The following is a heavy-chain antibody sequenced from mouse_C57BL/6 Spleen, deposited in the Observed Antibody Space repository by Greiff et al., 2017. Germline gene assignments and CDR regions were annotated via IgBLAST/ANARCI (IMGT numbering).Heavy chain of an antibody. CDR1: GFNIKDYY. Sequence: EVQRVESGAELVRPGASVKLSCTASGFNIKDYYMHWVKQRPEQGLEWIGRIDPEDGETEYAPKFQGKATMTADTSSNTAYLQLSSLTSEDTAVYYCTGDYDGAWFAYWGQGTLVTVSA. V-gene: IGHV14-1*01. J-gene: IGHJ3*01. CDR2: IDPEDGET. CDR3: TGDYDGAWFAY. D-gene: IGHD2-4*01.